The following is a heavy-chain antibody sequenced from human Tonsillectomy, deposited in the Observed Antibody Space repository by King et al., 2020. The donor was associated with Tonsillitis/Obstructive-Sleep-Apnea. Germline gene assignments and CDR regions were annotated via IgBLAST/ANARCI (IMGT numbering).Heavy chain of an antibody. V-gene: IGHV4-34*01. CDR2: INHSGST. CDR1: GGSFSGYY. J-gene: IGHJ4*02. Sequence: VQLQQWGAGLLKPSETLSLTCTVYGGSFSGYYWSWIRQPPGKGLEWIGEINHSGSTNYNPSLKSRVTISVDTYKNQFSLRLSSVTAADTAVYYCARGRKAVAGSSDYWGQGTLVIVSS. CDR3: ARGRKAVAGSSDY. D-gene: IGHD6-19*01.